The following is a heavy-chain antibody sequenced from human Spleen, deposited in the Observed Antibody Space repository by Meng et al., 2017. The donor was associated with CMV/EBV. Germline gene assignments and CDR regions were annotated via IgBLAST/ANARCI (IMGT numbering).Heavy chain of an antibody. D-gene: IGHD2-2*01. CDR3: AKRTINPYYYYYDMDV. V-gene: IGHV3-23*01. J-gene: IGHJ6*02. CDR2: ISGSGGST. Sequence: GGSLRLSCAASGFTFSSYAMSWVRQAPGKGLEWVSAISGSGGSTYYADSVKGRFTISRDNSKNTLYLQMNSLRAEDTAVYYCAKRTINPYYYYYDMDVWGQGTTVTVSS. CDR1: GFTFSSYA.